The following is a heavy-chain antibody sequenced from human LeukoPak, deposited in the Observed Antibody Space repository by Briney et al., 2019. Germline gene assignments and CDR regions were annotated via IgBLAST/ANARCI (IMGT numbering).Heavy chain of an antibody. J-gene: IGHJ4*02. Sequence: SQTLSLTCTVSGGSISSGSYYWSWIRQPAGKGLEWIGHIFYSGSTHYNPSLRSRLTISVDTSKNQFSLKLSSVTAADTAVYYCARDFAEGDYGKFDYWGQGTLVTVSS. D-gene: IGHD4/OR15-4a*01. CDR3: ARDFAEGDYGKFDY. V-gene: IGHV4-61*09. CDR2: IFYSGST. CDR1: GGSISSGSYY.